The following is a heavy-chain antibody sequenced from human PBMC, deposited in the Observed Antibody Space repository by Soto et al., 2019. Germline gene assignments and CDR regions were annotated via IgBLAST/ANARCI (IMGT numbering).Heavy chain of an antibody. J-gene: IGHJ4*02. CDR3: ARRRPIGDFIAAAAPVDY. D-gene: IGHD6-13*01. V-gene: IGHV4-39*01. CDR1: GGSIISSSYY. CDR2: IYYSGST. Sequence: PLEILSLTCTVSGGSIISSSYYWGWIRQPPEKGLEWIGSIYYSGSTYYNPSLKSRVTISVDTSKKQFSLKLSSVTAADTAVYYCARRRPIGDFIAAAAPVDYWGQGTLVTVSS.